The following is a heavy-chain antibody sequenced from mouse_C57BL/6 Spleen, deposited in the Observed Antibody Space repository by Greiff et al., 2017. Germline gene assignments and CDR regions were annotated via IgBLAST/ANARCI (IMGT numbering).Heavy chain of an antibody. CDR2: INPSSGYP. Sequence: QVQLKESGAELAKPGASVKLSCKASGYTFTSYWMHWVKQRPGQGLEWIGYINPSSGYPKYNQKFKDKATLTADKSSSTAYMQLSILTYEDSAVYYCARYYDYDNYYAMDYWGQGTSVTVSS. V-gene: IGHV1-7*01. D-gene: IGHD2-4*01. CDR3: ARYYDYDNYYAMDY. J-gene: IGHJ4*01. CDR1: GYTFTSYW.